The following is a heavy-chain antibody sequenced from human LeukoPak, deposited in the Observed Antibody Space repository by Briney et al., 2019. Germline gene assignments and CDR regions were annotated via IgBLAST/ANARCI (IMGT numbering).Heavy chain of an antibody. J-gene: IGHJ6*02. V-gene: IGHV3-66*01. CDR1: GFTLSSNY. CDR2: TDSGRGT. CDR3: ARGHSRDYYYAVDV. Sequence: GESLTLSCAVSGFTLSSNYMSWVRQAPGKGLEWVSGTDSGRGTYYADCVKGRFTISRDNSKNKLYLQMNSLRADDTAIYYCARGHSRDYYYAVDVWGQGTTVTVSS. D-gene: IGHD3-22*01.